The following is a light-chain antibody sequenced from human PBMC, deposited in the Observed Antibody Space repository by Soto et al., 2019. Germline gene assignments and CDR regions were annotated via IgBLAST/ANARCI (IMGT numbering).Light chain of an antibody. CDR1: SSDVGGYKY. CDR2: EVS. J-gene: IGLJ2*01. CDR3: ASYTCSSTSVI. Sequence: QSALTQPASVSGSPGQSITISCTGTSSDVGGYKYVSWYQQHPDKAPKLIIFEVSNRPSGISSRFSCSKSGNTASLTISGLQAEDEADYDYASYTCSSTSVIFGSGTKLTVL. V-gene: IGLV2-14*01.